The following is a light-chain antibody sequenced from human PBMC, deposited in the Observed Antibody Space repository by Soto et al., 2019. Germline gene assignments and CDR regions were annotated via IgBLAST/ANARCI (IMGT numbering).Light chain of an antibody. J-gene: IGKJ5*01. Sequence: DIQMTQSPSSLSASVVDRVTITFRASQILDNCLAWYQQKPGKAPKLLIYDVSSLESGVPARFSGSGSGTDFTLTISSLEPEDFAVYYCQQRSNWPPSITFGQGTRLEIK. CDR3: QQRSNWPPSIT. V-gene: IGKV1-5*01. CDR1: QILDNC. CDR2: DVS.